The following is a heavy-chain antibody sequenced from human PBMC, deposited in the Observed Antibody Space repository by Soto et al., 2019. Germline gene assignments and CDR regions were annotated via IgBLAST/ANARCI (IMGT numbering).Heavy chain of an antibody. Sequence: SETLSLTCTVSGGSISSYYWSWIRQPPGKGLEWIGYIYYSGSTTYNPSLRSRVTMSVDTSKNQFSLRLSPVTAADTAVYYCARGKGNYQTFDSWGQGTQVTVSS. CDR1: GGSISSYY. V-gene: IGHV4-59*01. D-gene: IGHD4-4*01. J-gene: IGHJ4*02. CDR2: IYYSGST. CDR3: ARGKGNYQTFDS.